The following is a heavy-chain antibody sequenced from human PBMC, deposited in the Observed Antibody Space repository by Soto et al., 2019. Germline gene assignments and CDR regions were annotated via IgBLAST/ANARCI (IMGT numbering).Heavy chain of an antibody. V-gene: IGHV3-23*01. D-gene: IGHD3-10*01. CDR1: GFTFRNNA. Sequence: EVQLLESGGGLVQPGGSLRLSCAASGFTFRNNAMNWVRQAPGKGLEWVSTISGSGTNTYYSDSVKGRFTISRDNARDTLFLQMSGLKFEDTAVYFCATARFGDGRGFDYWGQGTLVSVSS. CDR3: ATARFGDGRGFDY. J-gene: IGHJ4*02. CDR2: ISGSGTNT.